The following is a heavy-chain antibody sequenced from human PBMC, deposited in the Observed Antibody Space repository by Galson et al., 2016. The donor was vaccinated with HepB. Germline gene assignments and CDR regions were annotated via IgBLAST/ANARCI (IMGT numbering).Heavy chain of an antibody. V-gene: IGHV4-4*02. CDR1: GFTFTTYW. CDR3: ARGTLGTAATMAFDY. CDR2: IYQTGTA. Sequence: SLRLSCAASGFTFTTYWMSWVRQSPGKGLEWIGEIYQTGTANYNPSFARRATISVDKSKNQFSLRLDSVTAADTAVYYCARGTLGTAATMAFDYWGQGTLVSVSS. J-gene: IGHJ4*02. D-gene: IGHD4/OR15-4a*01.